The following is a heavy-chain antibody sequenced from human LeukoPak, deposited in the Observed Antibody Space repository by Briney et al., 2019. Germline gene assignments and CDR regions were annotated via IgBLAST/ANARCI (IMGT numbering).Heavy chain of an antibody. V-gene: IGHV4-39*01. J-gene: IGHJ3*02. CDR2: IYYSGST. CDR3: ARAYYYGSGSYAFDI. D-gene: IGHD3-10*01. CDR1: DDSISDYY. Sequence: SETLSLTCTVSDDSISDYYWGWIRQPPGKGLEWIGNIYYSGSTYYNPSLKSRVTISADTSKNQFSLKVSSVTAADTAVYYCARAYYYGSGSYAFDIWGQGTMVTVSS.